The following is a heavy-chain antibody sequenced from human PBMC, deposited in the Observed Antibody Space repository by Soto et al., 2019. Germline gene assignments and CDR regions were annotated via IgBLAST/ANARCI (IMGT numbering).Heavy chain of an antibody. CDR3: ARAPVYGSGSFYTEGYFDY. CDR2: IYYSGST. CDR1: GGSISSYY. J-gene: IGHJ4*02. Sequence: QVQLQESGPGLVKPSETLSLTCTVSGGSISSYYWGWIRQPPGTGLEWIGYIYYSGSTNYNPSLRSRVTISVDTSKKQLSLKLSSVTASDTAVYYCARAPVYGSGSFYTEGYFDYWGQGILVTVSS. V-gene: IGHV4-59*01. D-gene: IGHD3-10*01.